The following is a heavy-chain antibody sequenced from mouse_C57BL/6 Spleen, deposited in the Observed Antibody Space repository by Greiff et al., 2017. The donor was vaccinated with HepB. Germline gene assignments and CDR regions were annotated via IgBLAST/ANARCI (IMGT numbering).Heavy chain of an antibody. CDR3: ARHHSNYGYFDV. Sequence: VKLMESGPGLVAPSQSLSITCTVSGFSLTSYGVHWVRQPPGKGLEWLVVIWSDGSTTYNSALKSRLSISKDNSKSQVFLKMNSLQTDDTAMYYCARHHSNYGYFDVWGTGTTVTVSS. CDR2: IWSDGST. D-gene: IGHD2-5*01. CDR1: GFSLTSYG. J-gene: IGHJ1*03. V-gene: IGHV2-6-1*01.